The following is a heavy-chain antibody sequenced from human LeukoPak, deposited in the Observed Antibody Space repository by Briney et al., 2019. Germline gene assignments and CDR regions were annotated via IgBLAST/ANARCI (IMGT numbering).Heavy chain of an antibody. CDR2: IDWNSGMI. J-gene: IGHJ4*02. Sequence: GGSLRLSCAASGFTFSNYAMHWVRQTPGKGLEWVSAIDWNSGMIDYADSVEGRFTISRDNSKNTVYLQMNSLRVEDTAVYFCAKDRVPDGVWSIDYWGQGTLVTVSS. D-gene: IGHD2-8*02. V-gene: IGHV3-9*01. CDR3: AKDRVPDGVWSIDY. CDR1: GFTFSNYA.